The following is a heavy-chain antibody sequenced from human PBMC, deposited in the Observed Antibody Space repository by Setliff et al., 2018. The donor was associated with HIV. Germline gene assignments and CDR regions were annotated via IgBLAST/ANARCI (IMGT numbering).Heavy chain of an antibody. V-gene: IGHV3-21*01. CDR1: RFTFSSYS. Sequence: GESLKISCAASRFTFSSYSMNWVRQAPGKGLEWVSSISSRSTYIYYADSVKGRFTISRDNAKNSLYPQMNSLRAEDTAMYYCAREDYNNYWEYWYFDLWGRGTLVTV. D-gene: IGHD4-4*01. CDR3: AREDYNNYWEYWYFDL. J-gene: IGHJ2*01. CDR2: ISSRSTYI.